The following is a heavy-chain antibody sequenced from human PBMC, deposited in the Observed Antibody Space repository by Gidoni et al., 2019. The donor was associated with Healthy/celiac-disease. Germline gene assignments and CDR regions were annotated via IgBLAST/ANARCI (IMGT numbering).Heavy chain of an antibody. CDR2: IYYSGST. V-gene: IGHV4-31*03. Sequence: QVQLQESGPGLVKPSQTLSLTCTVSCGSISSGGYYWIWIRQHPGKGLEWIGYIYYSGSTYYNPSLKSRVTISVDTSKNQVSLKLSSVTAADTAVYYCAREGGSYYYESSGYYYGNYFDYWGQGTLVTVSS. D-gene: IGHD3-22*01. CDR1: CGSISSGGYY. CDR3: AREGGSYYYESSGYYYGNYFDY. J-gene: IGHJ4*02.